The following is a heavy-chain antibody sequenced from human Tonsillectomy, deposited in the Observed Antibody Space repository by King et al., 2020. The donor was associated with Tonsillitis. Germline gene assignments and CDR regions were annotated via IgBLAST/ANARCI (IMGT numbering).Heavy chain of an antibody. CDR2: ISYDGSNK. CDR1: GFTFSSYG. V-gene: IGHV3-30*18. D-gene: IGHD2-15*01. J-gene: IGHJ6*02. Sequence: VQLVESGGGVVQPGRSLRLSCAASGFTFSSYGMHWVRQAPGKGLEWVAIISYDGSNKYYADSVKGRFTISRDNSKNTLYLQMNSLRAEDTVVYYCAKDVVGYCSVGTCYSYYGMDVWGQGTTVTVSS. CDR3: AKDVVGYCSVGTCYSYYGMDV.